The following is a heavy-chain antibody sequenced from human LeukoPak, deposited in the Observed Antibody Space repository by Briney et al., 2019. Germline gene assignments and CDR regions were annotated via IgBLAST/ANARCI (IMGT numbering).Heavy chain of an antibody. CDR3: ARGGVTTLDWFDP. V-gene: IGHV1-69*05. CDR2: TIPMFHTT. Sequence: ASVKVSCKASGGTFSSYGFSWVRQGPGQGLEWMGGTIPMFHTTVYAQKFQGRATISTDESTSTAYMEVSSLRSEDTAVYYCARGGVTTLDWFDPWGQGTLVTVSS. D-gene: IGHD1-1*01. J-gene: IGHJ5*02. CDR1: GGTFSSYG.